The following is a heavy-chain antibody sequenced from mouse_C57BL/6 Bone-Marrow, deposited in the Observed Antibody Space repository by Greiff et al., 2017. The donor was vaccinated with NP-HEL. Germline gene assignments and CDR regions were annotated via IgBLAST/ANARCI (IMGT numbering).Heavy chain of an antibody. D-gene: IGHD1-1*01. CDR1: GFTFSSYG. V-gene: IGHV5-6*01. J-gene: IGHJ1*03. Sequence: VQLKESGGDLVKPGGSLKLSCAASGFTFSSYGMSWVRQTPDKRLEWVATISSGGSYTYYPDSVKGRFTISRDNAKNTLYLQMSSLKSEDTAMYYCARQLLKYFDVWGTGTTVTVSS. CDR3: ARQLLKYFDV. CDR2: ISSGGSYT.